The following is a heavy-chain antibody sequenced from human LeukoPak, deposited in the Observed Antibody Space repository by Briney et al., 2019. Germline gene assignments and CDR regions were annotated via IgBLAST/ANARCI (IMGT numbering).Heavy chain of an antibody. CDR1: GFTFSSYG. Sequence: PGGSLRLSCAASGFTFSSYGMHWVRQAPGKGLEWVAVISYDGSNKYYADSVKGRFTISRDNSKNTLYLQMNSLRAEDTAVYYCASQWELPQFDYWGQGTLVTVSS. J-gene: IGHJ4*02. V-gene: IGHV3-30*03. D-gene: IGHD1-26*01. CDR2: ISYDGSNK. CDR3: ASQWELPQFDY.